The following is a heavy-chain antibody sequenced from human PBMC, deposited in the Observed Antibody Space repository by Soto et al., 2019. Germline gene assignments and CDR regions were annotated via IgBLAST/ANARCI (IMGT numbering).Heavy chain of an antibody. CDR1: GYTFTGYY. CDR3: ALHSGYDQKDRP. J-gene: IGHJ5*02. Sequence: ASVKVSCKASGYTFTGYYMHWVRQAPGQGLEWMGWINPNSGGANYAQKFQGRVTMTRDTSISTAYMELSRLRSDDTAVYYCALHSGYDQKDRPWGQGALVTVSS. CDR2: INPNSGGA. D-gene: IGHD5-12*01. V-gene: IGHV1-2*02.